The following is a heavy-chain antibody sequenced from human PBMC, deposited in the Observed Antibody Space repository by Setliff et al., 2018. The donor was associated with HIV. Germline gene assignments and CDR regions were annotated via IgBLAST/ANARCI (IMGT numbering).Heavy chain of an antibody. CDR3: ARDRRVAMADGTDF. V-gene: IGHV1-18*01. CDR2: ISAYNGNT. Sequence: GASVKVSCKASGYTFTSHGINWVRQAPGQGLEWMGWISAYNGNTKYAQKLQGRVTLTTDTSTTTAYVELTSLRSDDTAVYYCARDRRVAMADGTDFWGQGTLVTVSS. D-gene: IGHD6-19*01. J-gene: IGHJ4*02. CDR1: GYTFTSHG.